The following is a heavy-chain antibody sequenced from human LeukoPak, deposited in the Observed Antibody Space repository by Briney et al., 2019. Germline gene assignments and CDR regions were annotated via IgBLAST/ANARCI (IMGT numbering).Heavy chain of an antibody. CDR2: ISYDGSNK. V-gene: IGHV3-30-3*01. J-gene: IGHJ4*02. CDR3: ARDSGITLVRGIDF. CDR1: GFTFSSYA. D-gene: IGHD3-10*01. Sequence: GRSLRLSCAASGFTFSSYAMHWVRQAPGKGLEWVAVISYDGSNKYYADSVKGRFTISRDNSKNTLYLQMNSLRAEDTALYYCARDSGITLVRGIDFWGQGTLVTVSS.